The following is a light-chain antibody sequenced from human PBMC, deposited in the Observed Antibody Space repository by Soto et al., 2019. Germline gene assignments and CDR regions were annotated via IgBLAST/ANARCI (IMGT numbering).Light chain of an antibody. CDR3: QQYGSSRYT. Sequence: EIVLTQSPGTLSLSPGERATLSCRASQSVTSSYLAWYQQKPGQAPRLVIYGASTRATGIPDRFSGSGSGTDFTLTISRLEPEDFAVYYCQQYGSSRYTFVQGTKLEIK. CDR2: GAS. J-gene: IGKJ2*01. CDR1: QSVTSSY. V-gene: IGKV3-20*01.